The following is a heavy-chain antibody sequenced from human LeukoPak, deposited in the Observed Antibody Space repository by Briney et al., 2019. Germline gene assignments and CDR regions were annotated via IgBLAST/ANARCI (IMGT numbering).Heavy chain of an antibody. V-gene: IGHV4-31*03. CDR2: IYYSGST. Sequence: TLSLTCTVSGGSISSGGYYWSWIRQHPGKGLEWIVYIYYSGSTYYNPSLKSRVTISVDTSKNQFSLKLSSVTAADTAVYYCARERGTDIVVVPAAWDYYYMDVWGKGTTVTVSS. CDR3: ARERGTDIVVVPAAWDYYYMDV. CDR1: GGSISSGGYY. D-gene: IGHD2-2*01. J-gene: IGHJ6*03.